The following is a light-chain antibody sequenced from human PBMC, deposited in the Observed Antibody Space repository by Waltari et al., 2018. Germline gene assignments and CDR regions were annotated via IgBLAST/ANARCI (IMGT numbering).Light chain of an antibody. CDR1: TSDAGGYNK. Sequence: QTALCQPPPVPVSPGQTSTTSRTGTTSDAGGYNKVSCNQHHPGKPPKPLTYDVSKRPSGVSNRFSGSKSGNAASLTISGLQAEDEADYYGGSYAGRSTWVFGAGTKVTVL. CDR3: GSYAGRSTWV. CDR2: DVS. J-gene: IGLJ1*01. V-gene: IGLV2-23*02.